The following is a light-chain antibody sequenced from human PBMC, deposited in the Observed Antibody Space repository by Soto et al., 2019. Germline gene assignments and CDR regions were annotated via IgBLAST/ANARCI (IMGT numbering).Light chain of an antibody. Sequence: EIVMTQSPATLSVSPGERATLSCRASQSVSSNLAWYQQKPGQAPRLLIYGASTRATGIPARFSGSGSGTEFTLTISSLESEDFAVYYCQQYDNWPITFGQGTRREIK. CDR2: GAS. J-gene: IGKJ5*01. CDR1: QSVSSN. V-gene: IGKV3-15*01. CDR3: QQYDNWPIT.